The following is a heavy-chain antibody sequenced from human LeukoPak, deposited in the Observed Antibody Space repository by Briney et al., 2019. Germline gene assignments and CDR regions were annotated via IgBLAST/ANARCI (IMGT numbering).Heavy chain of an antibody. J-gene: IGHJ4*02. CDR3: ANGGGSSSMVAY. D-gene: IGHD6-6*01. CDR2: IRYDGSNK. V-gene: IGHV3-30*02. CDR1: GFTFSSYG. Sequence: GGSLRLSCAASGFTFSSYGMHWVRQAPGKGLEWVAFIRYDGSNKYYADSVKGRFTISRDNSKNTLYLQMNSLRAEDTAVYYCANGGGSSSMVAYWGQGTLVTVSS.